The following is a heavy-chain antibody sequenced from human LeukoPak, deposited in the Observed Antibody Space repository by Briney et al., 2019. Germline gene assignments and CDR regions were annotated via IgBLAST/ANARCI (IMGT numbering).Heavy chain of an antibody. CDR3: ARGYLVGATLVDNWFDP. J-gene: IGHJ5*02. Sequence: PSETLSLTCTVSGYSISSGYYWGWIRQPPGKGLEWIGSIYHSGSTYYNPSLKSRVTISVDTSKNQFSLKLSSVTAADTAVYYCARGYLVGATLVDNWFDPWGQGTLVTVSP. D-gene: IGHD1-26*01. V-gene: IGHV4-38-2*02. CDR2: IYHSGST. CDR1: GYSISSGYY.